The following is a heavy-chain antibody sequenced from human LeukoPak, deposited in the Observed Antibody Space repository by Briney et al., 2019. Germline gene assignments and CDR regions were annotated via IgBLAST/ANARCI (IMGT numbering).Heavy chain of an antibody. J-gene: IGHJ4*02. V-gene: IGHV3-30*02. CDR1: GFTFSSYG. Sequence: GGSLRLSCVGSGFTFSSYGMHWVRQAAGKGLEWVAFIRHDGSNEYYADSVKGRFTVSRDNSKNTLYLQMNSLRVEEMAVYYCAKEVHPYDSGTYYFDYWGRGTLVTVSS. CDR3: AKEVHPYDSGTYYFDY. D-gene: IGHD3-10*01. CDR2: IRHDGSNE.